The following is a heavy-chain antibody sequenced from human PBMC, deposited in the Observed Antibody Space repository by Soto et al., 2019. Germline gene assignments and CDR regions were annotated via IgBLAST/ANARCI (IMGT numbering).Heavy chain of an antibody. D-gene: IGHD6-13*01. CDR1: GGSISSSSYY. CDR2: IYYSGST. CDR3: ARLAAGQILMNWFDP. J-gene: IGHJ5*02. Sequence: QLQLQESGPGLVKPSETLSLTCTVSGGSISSSSYYWGWIRQPPGKGLEWIGSIYYSGSTYYNPSLKSRVTISVDTSKNQFSLKLSSVTAADTAVYYCARLAAGQILMNWFDPWGQGTLVTVSS. V-gene: IGHV4-39*01.